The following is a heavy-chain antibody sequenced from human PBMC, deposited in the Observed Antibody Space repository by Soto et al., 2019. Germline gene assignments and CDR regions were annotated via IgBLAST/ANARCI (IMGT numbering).Heavy chain of an antibody. CDR2: IYKSTTT. CDR1: GDSISTVDYF. Sequence: SETLSLTCSVSGDSISTVDYFWAWIRQPPGQALEYIGYIYKSTTTYYNPSFESRVAISLDTSKSQFSLTVTSVTAADTAVYFCARGQYCLTGRCFPNWFDSWGQGTLVTV. D-gene: IGHD2-15*01. CDR3: ARGQYCLTGRCFPNWFDS. V-gene: IGHV4-30-4*01. J-gene: IGHJ5*01.